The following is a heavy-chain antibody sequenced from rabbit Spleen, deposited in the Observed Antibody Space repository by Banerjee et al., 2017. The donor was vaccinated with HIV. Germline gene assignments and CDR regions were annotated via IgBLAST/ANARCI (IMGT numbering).Heavy chain of an antibody. J-gene: IGHJ4*01. CDR2: IYTDNSKT. Sequence: QEQLSESGGGLVKPGASLTLTCKASGLSFSRGYDMCWVRQAPGKGLEWIACIYTDNSKTYYASWAKGRLTISKTSSPSVTLQMTSLTVADTAAYFCARDAGSGPYIDVYITLCGPGTLVTVS. D-gene: IGHD8-1*01. V-gene: IGHV1S45*01. CDR1: GLSFSRGYD. CDR3: ARDAGSGPYIDVYITL.